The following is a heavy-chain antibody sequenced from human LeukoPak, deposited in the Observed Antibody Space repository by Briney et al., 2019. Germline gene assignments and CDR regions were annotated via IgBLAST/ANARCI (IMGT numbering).Heavy chain of an antibody. CDR2: ISGNARHT. V-gene: IGHV3-23*01. CDR3: AKDPYYYDTDSLLNPGSFDV. D-gene: IGHD3-22*01. Sequence: GGSLRLSCAVSGITFSTYPVSWVRQAPGKGPEWVSTISGNARHTFYADSVRGRFTISRDNSKNTLFLQMDTLRVEDTAIYYCAKDPYYYDTDSLLNPGSFDVWGQGTMVTVSS. J-gene: IGHJ3*01. CDR1: GITFSTYP.